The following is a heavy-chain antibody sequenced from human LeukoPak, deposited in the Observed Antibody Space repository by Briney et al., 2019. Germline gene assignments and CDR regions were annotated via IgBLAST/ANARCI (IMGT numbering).Heavy chain of an antibody. V-gene: IGHV1-2*04. J-gene: IGHJ6*02. CDR3: ARDGGSGSYYVYGMDV. D-gene: IGHD3-10*01. CDR1: GYTFTGYY. CDR2: INPNSGGT. Sequence: ASVRVSCKASGYTFTGYYMHWVRQAPGQGLEWMGWINPNSGGTNYAQKFQGWVTMTRDTSISTAYMELSRLRSDDTAVYYCARDGGSGSYYVYGMDVWGQGTTVTVSS.